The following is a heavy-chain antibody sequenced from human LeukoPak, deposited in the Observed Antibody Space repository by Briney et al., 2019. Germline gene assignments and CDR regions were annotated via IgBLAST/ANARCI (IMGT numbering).Heavy chain of an antibody. V-gene: IGHV4-38-2*02. CDR2: IYHSGST. CDR3: ARHSGYDLFDY. Sequence: SETLSLTCTVSGYSISSGYYWGWIRQPPGKGLEWIGSIYHSGSTYYNPSLKSRVTISVDTSKNQFSLKLSSVTAADTAVYYCARHSGYDLFDYWGQGTLVTVSS. J-gene: IGHJ4*02. D-gene: IGHD5-12*01. CDR1: GYSISSGYY.